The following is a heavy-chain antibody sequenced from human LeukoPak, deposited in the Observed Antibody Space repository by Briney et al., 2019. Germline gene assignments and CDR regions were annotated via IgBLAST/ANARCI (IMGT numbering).Heavy chain of an antibody. J-gene: IGHJ5*02. Sequence: SETLSLTCTVSGGSISSYHWTWIRQPAGKGLEWIGRIYLSGLSTSGSTNYNPSLSSRVTMSLDTSKKQFFLNLTSVTAADTAVYYCTRGYFDSSGHNSYAPWGQGTLVTVSS. CDR2: IYLSGLSTSGST. D-gene: IGHD3-22*01. CDR3: TRGYFDSSGHNSYAP. V-gene: IGHV4-4*07. CDR1: GGSISSYH.